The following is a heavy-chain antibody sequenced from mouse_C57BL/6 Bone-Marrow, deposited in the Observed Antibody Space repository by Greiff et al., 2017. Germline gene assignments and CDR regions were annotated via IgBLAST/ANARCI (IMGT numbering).Heavy chain of an antibody. CDR3: ARQAPYGNDWYFDV. V-gene: IGHV2-6-1*01. D-gene: IGHD2-1*01. Sequence: QVQLQQSGPGLVAPSQSLSITCTVSGFSLTSYGVHWVRQPPGKGLEWLVVIWSDGSTTYNSALKSRLSISKDNSKSQVFLKMNSLQTDDTAMYYCARQAPYGNDWYFDVWGTGTTVTVSS. CDR1: GFSLTSYG. J-gene: IGHJ1*03. CDR2: IWSDGST.